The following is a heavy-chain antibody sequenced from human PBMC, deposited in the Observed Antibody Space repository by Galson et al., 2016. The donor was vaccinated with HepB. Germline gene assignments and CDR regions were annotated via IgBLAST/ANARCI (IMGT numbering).Heavy chain of an antibody. CDR3: SRAGSYSRLGDYYYFLMDV. D-gene: IGHD2-15*01. Sequence: ETLSLTCSVSGGSISSSSYNWGWIRQHPGKGLEWIGSIYYSGTTYYNPSLKSRVTISVDTSKNQFSLQLNSVTPEDTAVYFCSRAGSYSRLGDYYYFLMDVWGQGTTVTVSS. CDR1: GGSISSSSYN. CDR2: IYYSGTT. J-gene: IGHJ6*02. V-gene: IGHV4-39*02.